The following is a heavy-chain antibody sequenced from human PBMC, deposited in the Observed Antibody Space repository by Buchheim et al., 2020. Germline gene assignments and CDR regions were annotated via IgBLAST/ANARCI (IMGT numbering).Heavy chain of an antibody. J-gene: IGHJ4*02. D-gene: IGHD4-17*01. Sequence: EVQLVESGGGLVQPGGSLRLSCAASGFTLSSYWMYWVRQAPGKGLVWVSRINSDGSNRSYGDSVKGRFTISRDNAKNTLFLQMNSVSAEDTAVYYCAIMASTVTFFDYWGQGTL. V-gene: IGHV3-74*01. CDR2: INSDGSNR. CDR1: GFTLSSYW. CDR3: AIMASTVTFFDY.